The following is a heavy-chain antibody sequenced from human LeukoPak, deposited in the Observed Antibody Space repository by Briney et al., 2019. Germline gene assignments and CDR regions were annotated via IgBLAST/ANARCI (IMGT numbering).Heavy chain of an antibody. Sequence: SETLSLTCIVSGGSISSYYCSWIRQPAGKGLEWIGHIYTTGSTNYNPSLKSRVTISLDTSKNHFSLKLSSVTAADTAVYYCARGSGYSGYGNWFDPWGQGTLVTVSS. D-gene: IGHD5-12*01. CDR3: ARGSGYSGYGNWFDP. J-gene: IGHJ5*02. V-gene: IGHV4-4*07. CDR2: IYTTGST. CDR1: GGSISSYY.